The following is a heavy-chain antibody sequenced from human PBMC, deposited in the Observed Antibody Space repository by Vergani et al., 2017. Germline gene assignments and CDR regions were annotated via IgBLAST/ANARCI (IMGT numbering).Heavy chain of an antibody. CDR3: ARGHAMVRGVIIKIYYGMDV. V-gene: IGHV1-8*03. D-gene: IGHD3-10*01. J-gene: IGHJ6*02. Sequence: QVQLVQSGAEVKKPGASVKVSCKASGYTFTSYDINWVRQATGQGLEWMGWMNPNSGNTGYAQKFQGRVTITRKTSISTAYMELSSLRSEDTAVYYCARGHAMVRGVIIKIYYGMDVWGQGTTVTVSS. CDR2: MNPNSGNT. CDR1: GYTFTSYD.